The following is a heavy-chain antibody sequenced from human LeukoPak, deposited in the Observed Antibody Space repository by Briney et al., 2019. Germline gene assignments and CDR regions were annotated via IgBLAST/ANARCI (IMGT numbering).Heavy chain of an antibody. D-gene: IGHD2-2*01. CDR3: ARAALGYCSSTSCYGDY. Sequence: GGSLRLSCAASGFTFDDYDMSWVRQAPGKGLEWVSGINWNGGSTGYADSVKGRFTISRDNAKNSLYLQMNRLRAEDTALYYCARAALGYCSSTSCYGDYWGQGTLVTVSS. V-gene: IGHV3-20*04. J-gene: IGHJ4*02. CDR2: INWNGGST. CDR1: GFTFDDYD.